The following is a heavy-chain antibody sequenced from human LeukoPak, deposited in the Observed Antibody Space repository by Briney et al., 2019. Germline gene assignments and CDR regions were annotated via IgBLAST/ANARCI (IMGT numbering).Heavy chain of an antibody. J-gene: IGHJ5*02. Sequence: PGGSLRLSCAASGFPFSDYYMSWIRQAPGKGLEWVSYISSRGSDIYYADPVKGRFTISRDNAKNSLFLQMNSLRVEDTAMYYCARDFELVGATPAWFDPWGQGTLVTVSS. CDR3: ARDFELVGATPAWFDP. D-gene: IGHD1-26*01. V-gene: IGHV3-11*04. CDR2: ISSRGSDI. CDR1: GFPFSDYY.